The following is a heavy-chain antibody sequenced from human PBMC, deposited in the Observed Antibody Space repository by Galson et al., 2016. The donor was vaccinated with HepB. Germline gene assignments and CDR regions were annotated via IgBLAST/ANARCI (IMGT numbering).Heavy chain of an antibody. Sequence: SVKVSCKASGYTFTDYHMHWLRQAPGQGLEWMGIINPSGGSTSYAQKFQGRVTMTRDTSTSTVYMELSSLRSEDTAVYYCARDEGYYDSSGYEGYFDLWGRGTLVTVSS. D-gene: IGHD3-22*01. CDR3: ARDEGYYDSSGYEGYFDL. V-gene: IGHV1-46*03. CDR1: GYTFTDYH. J-gene: IGHJ2*01. CDR2: INPSGGST.